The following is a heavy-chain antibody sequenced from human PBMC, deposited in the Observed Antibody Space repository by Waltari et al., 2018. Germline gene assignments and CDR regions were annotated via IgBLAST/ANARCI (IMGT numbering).Heavy chain of an antibody. CDR2: ISGSGGIT. Sequence: EVQLLESGGGLVQPGGSLRLPCAASGFTFSSSAMRWVRQAPGKGLEWVSAISGSGGITYYADSVKGRFTISRDNSKNTLYLQMNSLRAEDTAVYYCANFCSYSGSSNHNFDYWGQGTLVTVSS. CDR1: GFTFSSSA. CDR3: ANFCSYSGSSNHNFDY. V-gene: IGHV3-23*01. J-gene: IGHJ4*02. D-gene: IGHD1-26*01.